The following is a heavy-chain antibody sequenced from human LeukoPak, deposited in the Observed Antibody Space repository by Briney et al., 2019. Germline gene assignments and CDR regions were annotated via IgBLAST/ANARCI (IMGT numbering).Heavy chain of an antibody. CDR2: RLFTGSA. D-gene: IGHD3-22*01. CDR1: GGSINNYY. CDR3: ARGWEFYDSNGYVFDI. J-gene: IGHJ3*02. V-gene: IGHV4-59*01. Sequence: SETLSLTCTVSGGSINNYYCSWIRQSPGKGLEWIGSRLFTGSASYNSSLRSRATISMGTSKNQFSLKLTSVTAADTAVYYCARGWEFYDSNGYVFDIWGQGKMVSVA.